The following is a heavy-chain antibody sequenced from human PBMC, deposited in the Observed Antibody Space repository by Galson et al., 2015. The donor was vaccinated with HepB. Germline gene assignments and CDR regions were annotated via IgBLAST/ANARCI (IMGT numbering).Heavy chain of an antibody. Sequence: SLRLSCAASGFTFSASAIHWVRQASGKGLEWVGRVRSKANSYAAEYGASVKGRFTISRDDSENTAYLQMNSLKTEDTAVYYCTRGDRYSGTKDAFDIWGQGTMVTVSS. J-gene: IGHJ3*02. CDR1: GFTFSASA. CDR2: VRSKANSYAA. CDR3: TRGDRYSGTKDAFDI. V-gene: IGHV3-73*01. D-gene: IGHD1-26*01.